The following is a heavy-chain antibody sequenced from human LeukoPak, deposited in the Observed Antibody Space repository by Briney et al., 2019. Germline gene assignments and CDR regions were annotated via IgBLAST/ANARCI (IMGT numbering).Heavy chain of an antibody. CDR1: GYTFTSHD. Sequence: ASVKVSCKASGYTFTSHDINWVRLATGQGLEWMGWINPNNGHTGYAQKFQGRVTITRNTSINTAYMELNSLRSEDTAVYYCARHSRYFDWLLLDYWGQGTLVTVSS. V-gene: IGHV1-8*03. D-gene: IGHD3-9*01. CDR2: INPNNGHT. CDR3: ARHSRYFDWLLLDY. J-gene: IGHJ4*02.